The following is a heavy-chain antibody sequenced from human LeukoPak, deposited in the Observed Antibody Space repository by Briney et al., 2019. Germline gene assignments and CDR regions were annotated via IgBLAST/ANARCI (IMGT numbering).Heavy chain of an antibody. V-gene: IGHV1-69*04. CDR2: IIPILGIA. CDR1: GGTFSSYA. D-gene: IGHD6-19*01. J-gene: IGHJ5*02. CDR3: ASVLSGIAVAGSFDP. Sequence: SVKVSCKASGGTFSSYAISWVRQAPGQGLEWMGRIIPILGIANYAQKFQGRVTSTADKSTSTAYMELSSLRSEDMAVYYCASVLSGIAVAGSFDPWGQGTLVTVSS.